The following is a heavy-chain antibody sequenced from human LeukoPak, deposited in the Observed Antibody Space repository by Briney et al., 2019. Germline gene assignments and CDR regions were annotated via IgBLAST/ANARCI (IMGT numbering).Heavy chain of an antibody. J-gene: IGHJ4*02. V-gene: IGHV3-73*01. CDR1: GFTFSGSA. Sequence: TGGSLTLSCAASGFTFSGSAMHWVRQASGKGLEGVGRIRSKANSYATAYAASVKGRFTISRDDSKNTAYLQMNSLKTEDRAVYYCTRLTVVTPEWGQGTLVTVS. CDR3: TRLTVVTPE. D-gene: IGHD4-23*01. CDR2: IRSKANSYAT.